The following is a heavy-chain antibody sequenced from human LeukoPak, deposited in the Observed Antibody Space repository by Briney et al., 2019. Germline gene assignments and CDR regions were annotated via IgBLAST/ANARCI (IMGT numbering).Heavy chain of an antibody. CDR1: GFIFSSYA. J-gene: IGHJ4*02. Sequence: PGRSLRLSCAASGFIFSSYAMHWVRQAPGKGLEWVAIMSNDGSNKYYADSVKGRFTISRDNSKNTLYLQMNSLRAEDTAIFYCARDHYADYLFDYWGQGTLVTVSS. CDR3: ARDHYADYLFDY. CDR2: MSNDGSNK. V-gene: IGHV3-30-3*01. D-gene: IGHD4-17*01.